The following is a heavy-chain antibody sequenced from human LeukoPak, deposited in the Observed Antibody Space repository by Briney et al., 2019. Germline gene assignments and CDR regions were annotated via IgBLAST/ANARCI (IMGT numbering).Heavy chain of an antibody. CDR2: ISGDGGST. V-gene: IGHV3-23*01. J-gene: IGHJ4*02. D-gene: IGHD2-2*01. Sequence: PGGSLRLSCAVSGLTLRSFAMSWVRQPAGKGLEWVSAISGDGGSTEYADSVKGRFTISRDNSKNTVYLQMNSLRAGDTALYYCAAMTTAAANAFFYWGRGTVATVSA. CDR1: GLTLRSFA. CDR3: AAMTTAAANAFFY.